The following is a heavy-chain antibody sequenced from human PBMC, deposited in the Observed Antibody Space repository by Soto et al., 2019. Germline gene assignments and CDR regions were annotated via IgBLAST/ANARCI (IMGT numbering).Heavy chain of an antibody. CDR2: ISFDGRNT. Sequence: PGGSLRLSCAASGFTFNSYGMHWVRQAPGKGLEWVVVISFDGRNTYYADSVKGRFTISRDNSKNTLYLQMNNLRAEDTAVYYCAKNPGYYYDSTGYHFDYWGQGTLVTVSS. CDR1: GFTFNSYG. CDR3: AKNPGYYYDSTGYHFDY. V-gene: IGHV3-30*18. J-gene: IGHJ4*02. D-gene: IGHD3-22*01.